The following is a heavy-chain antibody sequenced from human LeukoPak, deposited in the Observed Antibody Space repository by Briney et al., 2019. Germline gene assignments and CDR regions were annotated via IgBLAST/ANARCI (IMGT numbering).Heavy chain of an antibody. CDR2: ISDSGGNT. V-gene: IGHV3-23*01. D-gene: IGHD1-20*01. CDR3: AKELRSISATTGFDY. J-gene: IGHJ4*02. Sequence: PGGSLRLSCAASGFTFSNFHMTWVRQSPGKGLEWVSAISDSGGNTWYADSVKGRFTISRDNSKNTVYLQMNSLRAEDTAVYYCAKELRSISATTGFDYWGQGTLVTVFS. CDR1: GFTFSNFH.